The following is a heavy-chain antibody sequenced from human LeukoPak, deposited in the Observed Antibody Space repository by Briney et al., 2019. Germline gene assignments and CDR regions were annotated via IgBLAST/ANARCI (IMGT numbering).Heavy chain of an antibody. CDR2: ISADGSTT. D-gene: IGHD3-22*01. CDR1: GFTFSSYW. V-gene: IGHV3-74*01. J-gene: IGHJ1*01. Sequence: GGSLRLSCAASGFTFSSYWMHWVRQAPGKGLVWVSRISADGSTTRYADSVKGRFTVSRDNAKNTLYLQMISLRPEDTAVYYCARDHGSTYYYDRWGQGTLAIVSS. CDR3: ARDHGSTYYYDR.